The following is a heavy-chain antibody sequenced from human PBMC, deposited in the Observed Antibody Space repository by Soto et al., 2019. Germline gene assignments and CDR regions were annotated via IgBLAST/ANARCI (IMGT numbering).Heavy chain of an antibody. V-gene: IGHV4-31*03. CDR2: SYYSGST. CDR3: ASRGLIAAAGIDY. D-gene: IGHD6-13*01. J-gene: IGHJ4*02. Sequence: QVQLQESGPGLVKPSQTLSLTCTVSGGSISSGGYYWSWIRQHPGKGLEWIGYSYYSGSTYYNPSLKSRVTISVDTSKNQFSLKLSSVTAADTAVYYCASRGLIAAAGIDYWGQGTLVTVSS. CDR1: GGSISSGGYY.